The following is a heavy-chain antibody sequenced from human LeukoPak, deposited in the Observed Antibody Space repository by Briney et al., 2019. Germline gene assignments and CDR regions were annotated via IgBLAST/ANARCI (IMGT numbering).Heavy chain of an antibody. CDR1: GFTFSSYA. CDR3: ARANEEAEDY. Sequence: GALRLSCAASGFTFSSYAMHWVRQAPGKGLEWVAVISYDGSNKYYADSVKGRFTIARDNSKNTLYLQMNSLRAEDSAVYYCARANEEAEDYWGQGTLVTVSS. J-gene: IGHJ4*02. D-gene: IGHD1-1*01. V-gene: IGHV3-30-3*01. CDR2: ISYDGSNK.